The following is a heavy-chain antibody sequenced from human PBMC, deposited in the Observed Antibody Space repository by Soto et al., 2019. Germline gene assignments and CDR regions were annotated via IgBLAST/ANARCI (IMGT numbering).Heavy chain of an antibody. CDR2: IKSQINGGAR. J-gene: IGHJ4*02. CDR1: GFTFAKAD. V-gene: IGHV3-15*01. Sequence: GGSLRLSCAASGFTFAKADMSWVRQAPGKGLEWVGRIKSQINGGARDYAAPGKDRFTVSRDDSKNTLYLQLDSLTTEDTAVYYCTTHYAVGRFDYWGQGTLVTVSS. D-gene: IGHD4-17*01. CDR3: TTHYAVGRFDY.